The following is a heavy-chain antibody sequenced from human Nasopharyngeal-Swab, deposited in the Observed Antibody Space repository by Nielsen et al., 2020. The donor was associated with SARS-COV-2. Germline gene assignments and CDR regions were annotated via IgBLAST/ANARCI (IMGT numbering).Heavy chain of an antibody. J-gene: IGHJ6*02. Sequence: VRQMPGKGLEWVSVIYSGGSTYYADSVKGRFTISRDNSKNTLYLQMNSLRAEDTAVYYCAKDRGSSGYYYGMDVWGQGTTVTVSS. V-gene: IGHV3-53*05. D-gene: IGHD6-13*01. CDR2: IYSGGST. CDR3: AKDRGSSGYYYGMDV.